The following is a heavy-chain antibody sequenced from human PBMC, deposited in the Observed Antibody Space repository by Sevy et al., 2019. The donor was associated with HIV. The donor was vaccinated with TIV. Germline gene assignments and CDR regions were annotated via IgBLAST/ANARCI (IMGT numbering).Heavy chain of an antibody. Sequence: ASVKVSCKASGYSFTNYQMYWVRQAPGQGLEWMGIINPSGGSTSYAQKFQGRVTLTRDTSTSTVYMELSSLRSEDTAVYYCARLAGSGSRTYRDYWGEGTLVSVSS. CDR1: GYSFTNYQ. V-gene: IGHV1-46*03. CDR3: ARLAGSGSRTYRDY. J-gene: IGHJ4*02. D-gene: IGHD3-10*01. CDR2: INPSGGST.